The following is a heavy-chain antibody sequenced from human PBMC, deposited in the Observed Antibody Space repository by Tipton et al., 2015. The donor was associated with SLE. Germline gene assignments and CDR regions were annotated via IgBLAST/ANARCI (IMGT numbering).Heavy chain of an antibody. CDR3: ARDPDVSYFYH. J-gene: IGHJ4*02. CDR2: ISSRGDYV. Sequence: SLRLSCAASGFIFDDYAVHWIRQAPGGGLEWVSSISSRGDYVHYADSVKGRFTISRDNAENSVFLHMNSLRAEDTAVYYCARDPDVSYFYHWGQGTLVTVSS. CDR1: GFIFDDYA. D-gene: IGHD3-10*02. V-gene: IGHV3-21*01.